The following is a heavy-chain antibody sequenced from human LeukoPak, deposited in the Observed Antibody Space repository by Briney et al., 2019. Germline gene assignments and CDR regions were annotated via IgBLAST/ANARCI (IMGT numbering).Heavy chain of an antibody. D-gene: IGHD6-13*01. Sequence: GASVKVSCKASGYTFTSYGISWVRQAPGQGLEWMGRINPNSGGTNYAQKFQGRVTMTRDTSISTAYMELSRLRSDDTAVYYCALVPGSSLSGPPNKIDYWGQGTLVTVSS. CDR1: GYTFTSYG. CDR3: ALVPGSSLSGPPNKIDY. V-gene: IGHV1-2*06. J-gene: IGHJ4*02. CDR2: INPNSGGT.